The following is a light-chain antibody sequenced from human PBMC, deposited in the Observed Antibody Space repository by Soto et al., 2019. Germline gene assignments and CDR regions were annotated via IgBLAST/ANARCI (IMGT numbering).Light chain of an antibody. CDR2: DAS. CDR1: QTISTY. J-gene: IGKJ2*01. V-gene: IGKV1-39*01. CDR3: QQSDSTPYT. Sequence: DSQMTQSPSSLSASVGDRVTITCRASQTISTYLNWYQQKPGKAPRLLIYDASSLLSGVPSRFSGSGSGTDFTLTIASLQPEDFSTYYCQQSDSTPYTFGQGTKVDI.